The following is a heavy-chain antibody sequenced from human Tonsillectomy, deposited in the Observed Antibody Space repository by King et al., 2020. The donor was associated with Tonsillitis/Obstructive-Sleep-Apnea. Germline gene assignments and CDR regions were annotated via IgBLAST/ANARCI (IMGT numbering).Heavy chain of an antibody. Sequence: VQLVESGGGVVQPGTSLRLSCEASGFTFRMYAMHWVRQAPGKGLEWVAVISYDGSNEYYGDSVKGRFTISRDNSKNTLYLQMNSLGAEDTAVYYCAKDPTSYSGGWEPLDHWGQGTLVTVSS. CDR2: ISYDGSNE. J-gene: IGHJ5*02. CDR1: GFTFRMYA. D-gene: IGHD6-19*01. CDR3: AKDPTSYSGGWEPLDH. V-gene: IGHV3-30*18.